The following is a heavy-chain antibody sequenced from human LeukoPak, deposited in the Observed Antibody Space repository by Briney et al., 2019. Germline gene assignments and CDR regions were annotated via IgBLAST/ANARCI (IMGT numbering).Heavy chain of an antibody. V-gene: IGHV3-11*01. D-gene: IGHD2-8*01. Sequence: PGGSLRLSCVASGFPFSSYWMTWIRQAPGKGLEWVSYISSSGRIIYYADSVKGRFTISRDNAKNSLFLQMNSLRAEDTAVYYCASVHYYGMEVWGQGTTVTVSS. J-gene: IGHJ6*02. CDR2: ISSSGRII. CDR1: GFPFSSYW. CDR3: ASVHYYGMEV.